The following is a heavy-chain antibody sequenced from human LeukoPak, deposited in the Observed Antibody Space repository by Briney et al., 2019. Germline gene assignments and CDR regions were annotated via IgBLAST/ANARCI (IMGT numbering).Heavy chain of an antibody. CDR2: MNPNSGNT. D-gene: IGHD6-13*01. CDR1: GYTFISYD. J-gene: IGHJ6*03. V-gene: IGHV1-8*01. CDR3: ARGLWGSSSWTDHYYYYMDV. Sequence: ASVKVSCKASGYTFISYDINWVRQATRQGLEWMGWMNPNSGNTVYAQKFQGRVTMTRNTSISTAYMELSSLRSEDTAVYYCARGLWGSSSWTDHYYYYMDVWGKGTTVTISS.